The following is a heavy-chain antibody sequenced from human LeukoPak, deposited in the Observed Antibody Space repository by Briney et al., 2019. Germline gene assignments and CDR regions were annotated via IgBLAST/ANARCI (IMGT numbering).Heavy chain of an antibody. CDR3: ARGRSTGYPYYFEY. Sequence: ASVKVSCKASGCTFTSYDINWVRQATGQGVEWMGWMNPNSGSTGYAQKFQGRVTITRNTAISTAYMELGGLRSEDTAVYYCARGRSTGYPYYFEYWGQGTLVTVSS. V-gene: IGHV1-8*03. D-gene: IGHD5-12*01. J-gene: IGHJ4*02. CDR1: GCTFTSYD. CDR2: MNPNSGST.